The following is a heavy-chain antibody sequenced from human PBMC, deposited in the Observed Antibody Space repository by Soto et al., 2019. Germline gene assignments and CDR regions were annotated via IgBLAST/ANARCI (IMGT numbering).Heavy chain of an antibody. J-gene: IGHJ6*04. V-gene: IGHV3-23*01. D-gene: IGHD3-9*01. CDR3: AKGDWADV. CDR1: GFTFSRYA. Sequence: EVQLLESGGDLVQPGGSLRLSCAASGFTFSRYAMSWVRQVPGKRLEWVSVITGGCGDTCYVDSVKGRFTISRDNSKNTLYLQMNSLRVEDTAVYYCAKGDWADVWGKGTTVIVSS. CDR2: ITGGCGDT.